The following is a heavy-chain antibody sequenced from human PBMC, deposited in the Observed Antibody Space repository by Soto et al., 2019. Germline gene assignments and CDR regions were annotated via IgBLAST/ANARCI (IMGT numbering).Heavy chain of an antibody. CDR1: GFTFSDHY. J-gene: IGHJ6*02. CDR2: TRNKANSYTT. V-gene: IGHV3-72*01. CDR3: ARTGSLTYYYGMDV. D-gene: IGHD7-27*01. Sequence: GGSLRLSCAASGFTFSDHYMDWVRQAPGKGLEWVGRTRNKANSYTTEYAASVKGRFTISRDDSKNSLYLQMNSLKTEDTAVYYCARTGSLTYYYGMDVWGQGTTVTVSS.